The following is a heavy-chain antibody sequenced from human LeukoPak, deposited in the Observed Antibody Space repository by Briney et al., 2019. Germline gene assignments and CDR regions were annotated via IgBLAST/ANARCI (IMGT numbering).Heavy chain of an antibody. CDR1: GYSFTSYW. D-gene: IGHD3-22*01. J-gene: IGHJ4*02. Sequence: GESLKISCKGSGYSFTSYWIGWVRQMPGKGLEWMGIIYPGDSDTTYSPSFQGQVTISADKSISTAYLQWSSLKASDTAMYYCARHVGYYDSSGYYYFDYWGQGTLVTVSS. V-gene: IGHV5-51*01. CDR2: IYPGDSDT. CDR3: ARHVGYYDSSGYYYFDY.